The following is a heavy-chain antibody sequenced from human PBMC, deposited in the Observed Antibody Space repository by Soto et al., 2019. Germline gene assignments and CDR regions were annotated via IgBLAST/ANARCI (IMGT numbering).Heavy chain of an antibody. D-gene: IGHD1-26*01. CDR2: IHSDGKIT. CDR3: ARGRGSFYVDF. Sequence: EVQLVESGGGLVQPGGSLRLSCATSGFTFGNYWMYWVRQAPGKGLVWVSRIHSDGKITTYADSVKGRLTISRDIAKNTLYLQMNSLRAEDTAMYYCARGRGSFYVDFWGQGTLVTVSS. V-gene: IGHV3-74*01. J-gene: IGHJ4*02. CDR1: GFTFGNYW.